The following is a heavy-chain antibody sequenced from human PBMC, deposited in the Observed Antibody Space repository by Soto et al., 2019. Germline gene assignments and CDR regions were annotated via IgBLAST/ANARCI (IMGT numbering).Heavy chain of an antibody. CDR3: AHGYVQLLATFHYFDS. J-gene: IGHJ4*02. D-gene: IGHD2-2*01. CDR2: IYWADDK. V-gene: IGHV2-5*02. Sequence: SGPTLVNPTQTLTLTCTFSGFSITGNGEGVGRIRQPPGKALEWLALIYWADDKRYSPSLRNRLTITLDNSKDQVILTMTDMGPADTATYYCAHGYVQLLATFHYFDSWGQGTQVTVSS. CDR1: GFSITGNGEG.